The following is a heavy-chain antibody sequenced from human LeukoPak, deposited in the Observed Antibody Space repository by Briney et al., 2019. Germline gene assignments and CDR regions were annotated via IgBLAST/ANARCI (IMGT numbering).Heavy chain of an antibody. Sequence: ASVKVSCKVSGYTLTELSMHWVRQAPGKGLEWMGGFDPEDGETIYAQKSQGRVTMTEDTSTDTAYMELSSLRSEDTAVYYCATAPYCTNGVCYLGPDYWGQGTLVTVSS. J-gene: IGHJ4*02. CDR3: ATAPYCTNGVCYLGPDY. CDR1: GYTLTELS. CDR2: FDPEDGET. V-gene: IGHV1-24*01. D-gene: IGHD2-8*01.